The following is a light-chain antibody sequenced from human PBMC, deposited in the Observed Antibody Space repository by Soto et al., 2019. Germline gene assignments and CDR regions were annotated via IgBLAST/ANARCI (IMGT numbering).Light chain of an antibody. V-gene: IGKV3-20*01. CDR3: QQYDRSPWT. CDR2: ATS. J-gene: IGKJ1*01. CDR1: QSVNSNF. Sequence: EIVLTQSPGTLSLSPGERATLSCRASQSVNSNFLAWFQQKPDQAPRLLIYATSSRATDIPDRFSGSGSGTDFTLTISRLEPEDFAVYYCQQYDRSPWTFGQGTKVEIK.